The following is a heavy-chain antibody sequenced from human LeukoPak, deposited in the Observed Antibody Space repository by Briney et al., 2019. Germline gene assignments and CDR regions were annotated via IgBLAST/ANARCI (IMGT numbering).Heavy chain of an antibody. CDR1: GGTFSSYA. CDR3: ARGGGGTMVRGVIITNNWFDP. D-gene: IGHD3-10*01. V-gene: IGHV1-69*13. J-gene: IGHJ5*02. Sequence: SVKVSCKASGGTFSSYAISWVRQAPGQGLEWMGGIIPIFGTANYAQKFQGRVTITADESTSTAYMELSSLRSEDTAVYYCARGGGGTMVRGVIITNNWFDPWGQGTLVTVSS. CDR2: IIPIFGTA.